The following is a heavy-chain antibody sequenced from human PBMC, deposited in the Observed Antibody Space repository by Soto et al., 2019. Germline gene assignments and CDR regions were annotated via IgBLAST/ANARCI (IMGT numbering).Heavy chain of an antibody. V-gene: IGHV1-69*01. D-gene: IGHD6-6*01. CDR3: ARLTSIAARQGNDY. CDR1: GGTFSSYA. CDR2: IIPIFGTA. Sequence: QVQLVQSGAEVKKPGSSVKVSCKASGGTFSSYALSWVRQAPGQGLEWMGGIIPIFGTANYAQKFQGRVTITADESTSTAYMELSSLRSEDTAVYYCARLTSIAARQGNDYWGQGTLVTVSS. J-gene: IGHJ4*02.